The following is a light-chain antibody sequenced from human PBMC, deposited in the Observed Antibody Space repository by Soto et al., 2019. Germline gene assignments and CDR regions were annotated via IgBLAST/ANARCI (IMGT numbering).Light chain of an antibody. CDR1: SRDVGGYNY. Sequence: QSALTQPASVSGSPGQSITISCTGASRDVGGYNYVSWYQHHPGKAPKLMIYDVSNRPSGVSNRFSDSKSGNTASLIISGLQAEDEADYYCSSYTRSSTLFGEGTKLTV. J-gene: IGLJ2*01. CDR3: SSYTRSSTL. CDR2: DVS. V-gene: IGLV2-14*03.